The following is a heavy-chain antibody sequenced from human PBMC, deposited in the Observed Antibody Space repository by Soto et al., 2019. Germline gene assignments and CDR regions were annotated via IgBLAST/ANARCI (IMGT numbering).Heavy chain of an antibody. CDR3: ARGRLRITGTSRSPWFDP. CDR1: GGSFSGYY. CDR2: INHSGST. D-gene: IGHD1-7*01. J-gene: IGHJ5*02. Sequence: SETLSLTCAVSGGSFSGYYWSWIRQPPGKGLEWIGEINHSGSTNYNPSLKSRVTISVDTSKNQFSLKLSSVTAADTAVYFFARGRLRITGTSRSPWFDPWGQGTLVTVSS. V-gene: IGHV4-34*01.